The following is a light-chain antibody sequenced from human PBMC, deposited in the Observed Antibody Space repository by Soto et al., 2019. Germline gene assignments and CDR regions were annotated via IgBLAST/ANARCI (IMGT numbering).Light chain of an antibody. J-gene: IGKJ3*01. V-gene: IGKV1-9*01. CDR1: QGISSY. CDR3: QHLNRSLT. Sequence: DIQLTQSPSFLSASVGDRVTITCRASQGISSYLAWYQQKPGKAPKLLIYTASTLQSGVPSRFSGRGSGTESTLTVSSLQSEDFATYYGQHLNRSLTFGPGTKVDSK. CDR2: TAS.